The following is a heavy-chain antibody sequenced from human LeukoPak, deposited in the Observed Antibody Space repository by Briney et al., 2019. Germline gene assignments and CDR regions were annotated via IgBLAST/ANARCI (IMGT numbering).Heavy chain of an antibody. Sequence: PSETLSLTCTVSGGSISGYYWSWIRQPPGKGLEWIGYIYYSGSTNYNLSLKSRVTISVDTSKNQFSLKLSSVTAADTAVYYCARRVVTAHWYFDLWGRGTLVTVSS. CDR1: GGSISGYY. D-gene: IGHD2-21*02. J-gene: IGHJ2*01. V-gene: IGHV4-59*08. CDR2: IYYSGST. CDR3: ARRVVTAHWYFDL.